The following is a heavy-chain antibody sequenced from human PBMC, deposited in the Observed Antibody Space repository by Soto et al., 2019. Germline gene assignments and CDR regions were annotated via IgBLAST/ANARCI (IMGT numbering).Heavy chain of an antibody. D-gene: IGHD5-18*01. Sequence: SETLSLTCAVYGGSFSGYYWSWIRQPPGKGLEWIGEINHSGSTNYNPSLKSRVTISVDTSKNQFSLKLSSVTAADTAVYYCARLSGYSYGCKRDYYYGMDVWGQGSTGT. CDR3: ARLSGYSYGCKRDYYYGMDV. J-gene: IGHJ6*02. V-gene: IGHV4-34*01. CDR2: INHSGST. CDR1: GGSFSGYY.